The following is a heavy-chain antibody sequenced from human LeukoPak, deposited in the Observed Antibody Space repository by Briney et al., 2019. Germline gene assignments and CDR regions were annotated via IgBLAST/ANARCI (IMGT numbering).Heavy chain of an antibody. J-gene: IGHJ4*02. V-gene: IGHV3-30*02. CDR3: ARVHAYDIFPGASGY. CDR1: GFTFSCCG. D-gene: IGHD3-9*01. CDR2: VRNDGSDK. Sequence: GGSLRLSCTASGFTFSCCGIHWVRQAPGKGLEWVTFVRNDGSDKYYADSVKGRFTISRDNAKNSLYLQMNSLRAEDTAVYYCARVHAYDIFPGASGYWGQGTLVTVSS.